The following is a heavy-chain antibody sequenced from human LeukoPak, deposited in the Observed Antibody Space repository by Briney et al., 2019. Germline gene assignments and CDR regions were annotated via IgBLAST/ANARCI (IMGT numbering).Heavy chain of an antibody. CDR1: YGSISSYY. V-gene: IGHV4-59*01. Sequence: SETLSLTCIVSYGSISSYYWSWIRQPPGKGLEWIGQIYSSGITNYSPSLKSRVTISVDTSKNQFSLKLTSVTAADTAVYFCARSGGFGSDYWGQGTLVTVSS. CDR3: ARSGGFGSDY. J-gene: IGHJ4*02. D-gene: IGHD6-25*01. CDR2: IYSSGIT.